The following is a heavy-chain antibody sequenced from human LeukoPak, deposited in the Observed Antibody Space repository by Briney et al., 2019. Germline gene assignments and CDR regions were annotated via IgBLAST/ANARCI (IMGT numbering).Heavy chain of an antibody. J-gene: IGHJ6*02. CDR3: AREKPTYYDFWSGSYYYYGMDV. CDR2: ISYDGSNK. CDR1: GFTFGSYA. D-gene: IGHD3-3*01. V-gene: IGHV3-30*04. Sequence: PGGSLRLSCAASGFTFGSYAMHWVRQAPGKGLEWVAVISYDGSNKYYADSVKGRFTISRDNSKNTLYLQMNSLRAEDTAVYYCAREKPTYYDFWSGSYYYYGMDVWGQGTTVTVSS.